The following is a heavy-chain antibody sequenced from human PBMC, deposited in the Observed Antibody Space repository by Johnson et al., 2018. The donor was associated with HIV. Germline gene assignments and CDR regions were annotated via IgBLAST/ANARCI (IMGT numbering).Heavy chain of an antibody. J-gene: IGHJ3*02. V-gene: IGHV3-7*03. D-gene: IGHD1-26*01. CDR1: GFTFSTYG. CDR2: INQDGSEK. CDR3: ARGEWELNAGHGFDI. Sequence: VQLVESGGGVVQPGTSLRLSCAASGFTFSTYGMHWVRQAPGKGLEWVANINQDGSEKYYVDSVKGRFTISRDNAKNSLYLQMNSLRAEDTAFYYCARGEWELNAGHGFDIWGQGTMVTVSS.